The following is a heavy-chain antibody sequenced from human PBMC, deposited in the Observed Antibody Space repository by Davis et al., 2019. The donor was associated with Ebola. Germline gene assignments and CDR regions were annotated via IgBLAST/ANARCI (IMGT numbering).Heavy chain of an antibody. V-gene: IGHV4-59*01. J-gene: IGHJ5*02. CDR1: GGSISSYY. CDR3: ARAGNYDFWSGSANWFDP. D-gene: IGHD3-3*01. CDR2: IYYSGST. Sequence: PSETLSLTCTVSGGSISSYYWSWIRQPPGKGLEWIGYIYYSGSTNYNPSLKSRVTISVDTSKNQFSLKLSSVTAADTAVYYCARAGNYDFWSGSANWFDPWGQGTLVTVSS.